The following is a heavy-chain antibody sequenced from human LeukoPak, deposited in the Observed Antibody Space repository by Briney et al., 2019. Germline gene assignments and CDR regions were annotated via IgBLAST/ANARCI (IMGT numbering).Heavy chain of an antibody. D-gene: IGHD6-13*01. Sequence: PSETLSLTCTVSGGSISSGSYYWSWIRQPAGKGLEWIGRIYTSGSTNYNPSLKSRVTISVDTSKNQFSLKLSSVTAADTAVYYCARGVLRSSSWYPEYYFDYWGQGTLVTVSS. V-gene: IGHV4-61*02. CDR1: GGSISSGSYY. CDR2: IYTSGST. CDR3: ARGVLRSSSWYPEYYFDY. J-gene: IGHJ4*02.